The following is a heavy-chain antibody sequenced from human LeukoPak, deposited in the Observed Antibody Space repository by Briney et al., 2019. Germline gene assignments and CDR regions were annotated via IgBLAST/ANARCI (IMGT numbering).Heavy chain of an antibody. CDR3: ARGRENWFDP. J-gene: IGHJ5*02. Sequence: GGSLRLSCAASGFTFSSYWMHWVRQAPGKGLVWDSRINSDGSSTSYADSVKGRFTISRDNAKNTLYLQMNSLRAEDTAVYYCARGRENWFDPWGQGTLVTVSS. V-gene: IGHV3-74*01. CDR1: GFTFSSYW. CDR2: INSDGSST.